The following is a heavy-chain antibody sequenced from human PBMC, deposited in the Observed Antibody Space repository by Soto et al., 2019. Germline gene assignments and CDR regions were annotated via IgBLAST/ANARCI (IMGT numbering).Heavy chain of an antibody. CDR3: ARTDIDFYGLDV. J-gene: IGHJ6*02. Sequence: EVQLVESGGGLVQPGGSLRLSCEASGFTFRNYDMHWVRQGTGKGLEWVSGISAAGDPDYADSVEGRFSISRENAQNSFFLQMNSPRVVDTAVYYCARTDIDFYGLDVWGQGTTVIVSS. CDR2: ISAAGDP. CDR1: GFTFRNYD. V-gene: IGHV3-13*05.